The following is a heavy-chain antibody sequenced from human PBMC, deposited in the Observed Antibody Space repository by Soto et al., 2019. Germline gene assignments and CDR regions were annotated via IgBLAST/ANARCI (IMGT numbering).Heavy chain of an antibody. CDR3: ARDLDEYSSGWVSYGMDV. D-gene: IGHD6-19*01. CDR2: TYYRSKWYN. V-gene: IGHV6-1*01. CDR1: GDSVSSNRAS. J-gene: IGHJ6*02. Sequence: SQTLSLTCVISGDSVSSNRASWNLIRQSPSRGLEWLGRTYYRSKWYNDYAVFVKSRITINPDTSKNQFSLQLNSVTPEDTAMYYCARDLDEYSSGWVSYGMDVWGQGTTVTVYS.